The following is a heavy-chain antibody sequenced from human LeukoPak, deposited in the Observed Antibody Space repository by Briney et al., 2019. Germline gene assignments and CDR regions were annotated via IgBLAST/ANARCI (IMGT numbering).Heavy chain of an antibody. CDR1: GFTFSSYA. V-gene: IGHV3-30-3*01. D-gene: IGHD1-26*01. CDR3: ARDRVGATDYFDY. J-gene: IGHJ4*02. Sequence: PGRSLRLSCAASGFTFSSYAMHRVRQAPGKGLEWVAVISYDGSNKYYADSVKGRFTISRDNSKNTLYLQMNSLRAEDTAVYYCARDRVGATDYFDYWGQGTLVTVSS. CDR2: ISYDGSNK.